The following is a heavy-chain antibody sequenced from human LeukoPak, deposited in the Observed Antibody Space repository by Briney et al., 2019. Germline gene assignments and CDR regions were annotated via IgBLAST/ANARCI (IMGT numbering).Heavy chain of an antibody. V-gene: IGHV3-7*04. CDR1: GFTFSIYW. J-gene: IGHJ4*02. Sequence: GGSLRLSCAASGFTFSIYWISWVRQAPGKGLEWVASIKQDGSEKYYVDCVKGRFTISRDNAKNSLYLQMNRLRAEDTAVYYCARDRGIAVVDDYWGQGTLVTVSS. CDR3: ARDRGIAVVDDY. D-gene: IGHD6-19*01. CDR2: IKQDGSEK.